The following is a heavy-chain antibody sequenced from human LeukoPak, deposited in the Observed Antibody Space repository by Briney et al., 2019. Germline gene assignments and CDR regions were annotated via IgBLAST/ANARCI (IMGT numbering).Heavy chain of an antibody. J-gene: IGHJ6*03. CDR1: GYTFTSYD. D-gene: IGHD3-3*01. Sequence: ASVKVSCKGSGYTFTSYDINWVRQATGQGLEGMGWMNPNSGNTGYAQKFQGRVTITRNTSISTAYMELSSLRSEDTAVYYCARSGLVWSGYSGYYYMDVWGKGTTVTVSS. CDR2: MNPNSGNT. V-gene: IGHV1-8*01. CDR3: ARSGLVWSGYSGYYYMDV.